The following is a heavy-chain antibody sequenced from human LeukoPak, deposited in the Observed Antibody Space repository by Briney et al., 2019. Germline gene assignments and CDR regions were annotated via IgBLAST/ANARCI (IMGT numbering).Heavy chain of an antibody. CDR3: AQDDIVVVPAAEAFDI. CDR2: IRYDGSNK. CDR1: GFTFSSYW. D-gene: IGHD2-2*01. Sequence: QPGGSLRLSCAISGFTFSSYWMHWVRQAPGKGLEWVAFIRYDGSNKYYADSVKGRFTISRDNSKNTLYLQMNSLRAEDTAVYYCAQDDIVVVPAAEAFDIWGQGTMVTVSS. J-gene: IGHJ3*02. V-gene: IGHV3-30*02.